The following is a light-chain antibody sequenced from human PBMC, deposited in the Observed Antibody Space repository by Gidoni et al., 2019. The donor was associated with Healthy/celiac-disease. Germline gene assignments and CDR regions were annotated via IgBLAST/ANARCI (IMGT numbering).Light chain of an antibody. CDR3: QQYYSTPLT. V-gene: IGKV4-1*01. J-gene: IGKJ4*01. Sequence: DIVMTQSPVSLAVSLGERATINCKSSQSVLYSSNNKNYLAWYQQKPGQPPKLLIYWASTRESGVPDRFIGSGSGTDFALTIGSLQAEDVAVYYCQQYYSTPLTFGGGTKVEIK. CDR2: WAS. CDR1: QSVLYSSNNKNY.